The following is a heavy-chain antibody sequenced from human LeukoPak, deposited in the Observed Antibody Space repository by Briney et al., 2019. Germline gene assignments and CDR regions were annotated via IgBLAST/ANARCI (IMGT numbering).Heavy chain of an antibody. CDR1: GYTFSSYS. CDR2: ISVRSNYI. CDR3: VRLRRNSDTSGFYYYYDF. J-gene: IGHJ4*02. Sequence: GGSLRLSCVASGYTFSSYSINWVRQAPGKGLEWVSSISVRSNYIYYADSVRGRFSISRDDARDSLYLQMNSLRAEDTAVYFCVRLRRNSDTSGFYYYYDFWGQGTLVTVSS. D-gene: IGHD3-22*01. V-gene: IGHV3-21*01.